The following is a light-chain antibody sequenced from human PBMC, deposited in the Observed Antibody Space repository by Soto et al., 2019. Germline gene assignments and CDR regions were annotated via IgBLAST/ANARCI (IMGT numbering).Light chain of an antibody. V-gene: IGKV4-1*01. CDR2: WAS. Sequence: DIVMTQSPDSLAVSLGERATINCKSSRSVLYRSNNKNNLSWYQQKPGQPPKLLIYWASTRESGVPERFSGSGSETDFTLTISSLQAEDAAVYYCQQYYSTPTFGQGTKLEIK. CDR1: RSVLYRSNNKNN. CDR3: QQYYSTPT. J-gene: IGKJ2*01.